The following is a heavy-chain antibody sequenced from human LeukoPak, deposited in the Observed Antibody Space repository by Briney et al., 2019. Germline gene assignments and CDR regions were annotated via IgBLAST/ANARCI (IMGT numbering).Heavy chain of an antibody. V-gene: IGHV1-18*01. CDR1: GYTFTSYG. CDR3: AREAAGTAWYYYYGMDV. CDR2: ISAYNGNT. Sequence: ASVKVSCKASGYTFTSYGISWVRQAPRQGLEWMGWISAYNGNTNYAQKLQGRVTMTTETSTSTAYMELRRLRSDDTAVYSCAREAAGTAWYYYYGMDVWGQGTTVTVSS. D-gene: IGHD6-13*01. J-gene: IGHJ6*02.